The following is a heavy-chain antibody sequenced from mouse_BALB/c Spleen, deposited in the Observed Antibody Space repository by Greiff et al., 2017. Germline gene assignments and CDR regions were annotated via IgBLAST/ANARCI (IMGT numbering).Heavy chain of an antibody. CDR3: ARDRGRNPAWFAY. CDR2: IWGDGST. CDR1: GFSLTGYG. V-gene: IGHV2-6-7*01. Sequence: VKLMESGPGLVAPSQSLSITCTVSGFSLTGYGVNWVRQPPGKGLEWLGMIWGDGSTDYNSALKSRLSISKDNSKSQVFLKMNSLQTDDTARYYCARDRGRNPAWFAYWGQGTLVTVSA. D-gene: IGHD1-1*01. J-gene: IGHJ3*01.